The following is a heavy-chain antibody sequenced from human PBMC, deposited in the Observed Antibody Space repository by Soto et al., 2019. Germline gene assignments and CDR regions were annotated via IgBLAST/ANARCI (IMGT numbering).Heavy chain of an antibody. V-gene: IGHV1-69*13. J-gene: IGHJ6*02. CDR2: IIPIFGTA. Sequence: SVKVSCKASVGTFSSYAISWVRQAPGQGLEWMGGIIPIFGTANYAQKFQGRVTITADESTSTAYMELSSLRSEDTAVYYCARVVGNDYVVDVWGQGTTVTVSS. D-gene: IGHD3-16*01. CDR1: VGTFSSYA. CDR3: ARVVGNDYVVDV.